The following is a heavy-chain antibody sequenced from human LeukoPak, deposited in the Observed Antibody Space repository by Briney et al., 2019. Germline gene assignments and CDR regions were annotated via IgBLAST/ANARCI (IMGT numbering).Heavy chain of an antibody. V-gene: IGHV1-18*01. CDR1: GYTFTSYG. CDR3: ARDRYYDSSGYYYLDY. J-gene: IGHJ4*02. D-gene: IGHD3-22*01. Sequence: GASVKVSFKASGYTFTSYGISWVRQAPGQGLERMGWISAYNGNTNYSQKLQGRVTMTTDTSTSTAYMELRSLRSDDTAVYYCARDRYYDSSGYYYLDYWGQGTLVTVSS. CDR2: ISAYNGNT.